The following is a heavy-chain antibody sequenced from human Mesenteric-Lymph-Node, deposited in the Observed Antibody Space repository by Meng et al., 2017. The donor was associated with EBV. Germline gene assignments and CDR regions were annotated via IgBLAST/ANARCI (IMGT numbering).Heavy chain of an antibody. CDR1: GFTFNTYA. V-gene: IGHV3-30-3*01. CDR2: LSYDGTNE. CDR3: ARGNYGDYDEYYFDY. Sequence: QGQLVESGGGVVQPGRSLRLSCAASGFTFNTYAIHWVRQAPGKGLEWVALLSYDGTNEYFADSVKGRFTISRDNAKNSLYLQMNSLRAEDTAVYYCARGNYGDYDEYYFDYWGQGTLVTVSS. D-gene: IGHD4-17*01. J-gene: IGHJ4*02.